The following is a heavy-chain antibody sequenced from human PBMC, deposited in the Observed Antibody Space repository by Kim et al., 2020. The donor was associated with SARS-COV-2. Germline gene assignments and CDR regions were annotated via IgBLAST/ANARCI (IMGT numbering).Heavy chain of an antibody. CDR1: GYTFTSYG. CDR3: ARDTYYYDSSGYYYGFDY. V-gene: IGHV1-18*01. Sequence: ASVKVSCKASGYTFTSYGISWVRQAPGQGLEWMGWISAYNGNTNYGQKLQGRVTMTTDTSTSTAYMELRSLRSDDTAVYYCARDTYYYDSSGYYYGFDYWGQGTLVTVSS. J-gene: IGHJ4*02. D-gene: IGHD3-22*01. CDR2: ISAYNGNT.